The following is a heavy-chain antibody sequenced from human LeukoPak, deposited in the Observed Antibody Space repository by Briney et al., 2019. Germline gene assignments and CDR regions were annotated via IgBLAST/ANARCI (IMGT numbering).Heavy chain of an antibody. Sequence: GGSLRLSCAASGFTVSSNYMSWVRQAPGKGLEWVAYIQYDGSNEQYADSVKGRFSISRDSSKNILYLQMNSLRAEDTAVYYCAKDRCSNGVGCYYYYMDVWGKGTTVTISS. J-gene: IGHJ6*03. V-gene: IGHV3-30*02. CDR2: IQYDGSNE. CDR3: AKDRCSNGVGCYYYYMDV. D-gene: IGHD2-8*01. CDR1: GFTVSSNY.